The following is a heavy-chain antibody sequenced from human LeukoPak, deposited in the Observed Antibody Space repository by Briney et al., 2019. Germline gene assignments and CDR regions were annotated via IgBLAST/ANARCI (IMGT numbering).Heavy chain of an antibody. J-gene: IGHJ6*02. CDR1: GYTFTSYD. Sequence: ASVKVSCKASGYTFTSYDINWVRQAPGQGLEWMGWMNPNSGNTGYAQKFQGRVTMTRNTSISTAYMELSSLRSEDTAVYYCARDLFEAAAAPGYYGMDVWGQGTTVTVSS. CDR3: ARDLFEAAAAPGYYGMDV. V-gene: IGHV1-8*01. CDR2: MNPNSGNT. D-gene: IGHD6-13*01.